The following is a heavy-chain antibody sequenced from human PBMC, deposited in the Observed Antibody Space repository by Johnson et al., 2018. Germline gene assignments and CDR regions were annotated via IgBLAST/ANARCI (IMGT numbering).Heavy chain of an antibody. CDR2: ISWNSGSI. D-gene: IGHD6-6*01. J-gene: IGHJ6*02. CDR3: AKDDSSSFYGMDV. Sequence: EVQLLESGGGLVQPGGSLRLSCEASGFTFSTYSMSWVRQAPGKGLEWVSGISWNSGSIGYADSVKGRFTISRDNAKNSLYLQMNSLRAEDTALYYCAKDDSSSFYGMDVWGQGTTVTVSS. CDR1: GFTFSTYS. V-gene: IGHV3-9*01.